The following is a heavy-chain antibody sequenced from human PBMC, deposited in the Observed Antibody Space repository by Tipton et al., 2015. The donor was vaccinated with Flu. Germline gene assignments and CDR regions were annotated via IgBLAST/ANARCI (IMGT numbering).Heavy chain of an antibody. CDR3: ASSPWFKEGCLPY. D-gene: IGHD3-22*01. J-gene: IGHJ4*02. CDR2: ISYDATLE. Sequence: SLRLSCAASGINFSRYAMHWVRQAPGRGLEWVAVISYDATLEYFADSVKGRFTISGDNSKNTLFLQMNSLRSNDTAVYYCASSPWFKEGCLPYWGQGILVTVSS. V-gene: IGHV3-30*07. CDR1: GINFSRYA.